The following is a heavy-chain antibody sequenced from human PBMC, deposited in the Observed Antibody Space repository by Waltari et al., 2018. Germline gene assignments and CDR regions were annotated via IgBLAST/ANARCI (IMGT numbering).Heavy chain of an antibody. CDR2: ITVSDDT. CDR1: GIVFNNFA. V-gene: IGHV3-23*01. J-gene: IGHJ4*02. CDR3: AKPFYNWDDPLHS. Sequence: EVQLLESGGGLVQPGGSLRFSCSASGIVFNNFAINWVRLAPGTGLDWVAAITVSDDTFYADSVMGRFTVSRDTSKNTVYLQMNGLRAEDTAIYYCAKPFYNWDDPLHSWGQGTLVAVSS. D-gene: IGHD1-20*01.